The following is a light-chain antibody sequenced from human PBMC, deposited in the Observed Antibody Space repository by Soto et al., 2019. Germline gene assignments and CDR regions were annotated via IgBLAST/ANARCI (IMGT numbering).Light chain of an antibody. Sequence: DIQMTQSPSSLSASLGDRVTITCRAGQSISSYLNWYQQKPGKAPKLLIYAASSLQSGVPSRFSGSGSGTDFTLTISSLQPEDFATYYCQQSYSTLITFGQGTRLEI. V-gene: IGKV1-39*01. CDR2: AAS. CDR1: QSISSY. J-gene: IGKJ5*01. CDR3: QQSYSTLIT.